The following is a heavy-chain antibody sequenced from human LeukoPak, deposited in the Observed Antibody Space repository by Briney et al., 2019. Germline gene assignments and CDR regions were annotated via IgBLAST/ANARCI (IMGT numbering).Heavy chain of an antibody. CDR2: ISWNSGSI. CDR1: GFTFDDYA. V-gene: IGHV3-9*01. Sequence: GGSLRLSCAASGFTFDDYAMHWVWQAPGKGLEWVSGISWNSGSIGYADSVKGRFTISRDNAKNSLYLQMNSLRAEDTALYYCAKDMGYSYGFDYWGQGTLVTVSS. J-gene: IGHJ4*02. CDR3: AKDMGYSYGFDY. D-gene: IGHD5-18*01.